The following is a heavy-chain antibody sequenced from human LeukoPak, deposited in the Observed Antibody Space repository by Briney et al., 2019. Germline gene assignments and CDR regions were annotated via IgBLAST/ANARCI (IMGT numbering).Heavy chain of an antibody. CDR3: ARDGTCSGGSCYSWLDY. Sequence: ASVKVSCKASGGTFSSYAISWVRQAPGQGLEWMGGIIPIFGTANYAQKFQGRVTITTDESTSTAYMELSTLRSEDTAVYYCARDGTCSGGSCYSWLDYWGQGTLVTVSS. J-gene: IGHJ4*02. CDR2: IIPIFGTA. D-gene: IGHD2-15*01. CDR1: GGTFSSYA. V-gene: IGHV1-69*05.